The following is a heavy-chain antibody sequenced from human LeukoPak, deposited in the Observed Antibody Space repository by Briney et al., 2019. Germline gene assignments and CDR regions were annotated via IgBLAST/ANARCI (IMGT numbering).Heavy chain of an antibody. CDR3: ARVVITGGYFDY. J-gene: IGHJ4*02. CDR2: ISSSSSYI. V-gene: IGHV3-21*04. D-gene: IGHD3-22*01. Sequence: GGSLRLSCAASGFTFSSYSMNWVRQAPGKGLEWVSSISSSSSYIYYADSVKGRFTISRDNAKNSLFLQMNSLRAEDTAVYYCARVVITGGYFDYWGQGTLVTVSS. CDR1: GFTFSSYS.